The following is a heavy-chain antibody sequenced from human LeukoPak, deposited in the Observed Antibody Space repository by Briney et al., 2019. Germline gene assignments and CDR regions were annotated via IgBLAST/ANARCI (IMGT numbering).Heavy chain of an antibody. D-gene: IGHD5-18*01. V-gene: IGHV4-30-2*01. CDR2: IYHSGST. Sequence: SETLSLTCAVSGGSISSGGYSWSWIRQPPGKGLEWIGYIYHSGSTNYNPSLKSRVTISVDTSKNQFSLKLSSVTAADTAVYYRARVGWIQLWAIDYWGQGTLVTVSS. CDR1: GGSISSGGYS. J-gene: IGHJ4*02. CDR3: ARVGWIQLWAIDY.